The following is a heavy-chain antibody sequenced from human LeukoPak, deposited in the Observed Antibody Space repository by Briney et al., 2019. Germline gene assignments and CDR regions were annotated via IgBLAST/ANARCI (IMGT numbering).Heavy chain of an antibody. CDR3: AKLGRYSGSYYALDY. CDR2: IYYSGST. D-gene: IGHD3-22*01. Sequence: SETLSLTCTVSGGSISSGSYYWGWIRQSPGKGLEWIGSIYYSGSTYYNSSLKSRVAISVDTSKNQFSLKLTSATAEDTAIYYCAKLGRYSGSYYALDYWGQGTLVTVSS. J-gene: IGHJ4*02. CDR1: GGSISSGSYY. V-gene: IGHV4-39*01.